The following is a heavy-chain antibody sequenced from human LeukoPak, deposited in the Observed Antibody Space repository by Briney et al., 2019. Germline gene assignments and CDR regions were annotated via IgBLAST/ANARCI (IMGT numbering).Heavy chain of an antibody. CDR1: GFTFSRHD. Sequence: GGSLRLSCVASGFTFSRHDMNWVRQAPGKGLEWVSAISGSGGSTYYADSVKGRFTISRDNSKNTLYLQMNSLRAEDTAVYFCAKTGGIAASHWGQGTLVTVSS. D-gene: IGHD6-13*01. V-gene: IGHV3-23*01. CDR2: ISGSGGST. CDR3: AKTGGIAASH. J-gene: IGHJ4*02.